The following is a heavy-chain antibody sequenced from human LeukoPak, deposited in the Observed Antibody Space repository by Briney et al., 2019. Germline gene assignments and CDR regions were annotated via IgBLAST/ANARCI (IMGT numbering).Heavy chain of an antibody. CDR3: ARGTTDIAAAGTAAGFDY. D-gene: IGHD6-13*01. J-gene: IGHJ4*02. V-gene: IGHV5-51*01. Sequence: GESLKISCKGSGYSFTSYWIGWVRQMPGKGLEWMGIIYPGVSDTRYSPSFQGQVTISADKSISTAYLQWSSLKASDTAMYYCARGTTDIAAAGTAAGFDYWGQGTLVTVSS. CDR1: GYSFTSYW. CDR2: IYPGVSDT.